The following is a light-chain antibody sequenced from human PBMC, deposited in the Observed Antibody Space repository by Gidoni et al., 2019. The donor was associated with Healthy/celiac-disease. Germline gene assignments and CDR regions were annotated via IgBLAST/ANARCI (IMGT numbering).Light chain of an antibody. V-gene: IGKV1-39*01. Sequence: DIQMTQSPSSLSASVGDRVTITCRASQSISSYLNWYQQKPGKAPTLLIYAASSLQSGVPSRFSGSGSGTDFTLTISSLQPEDFATYYCQQSYSTPPTFGQGTKLEIK. CDR1: QSISSY. CDR2: AAS. CDR3: QQSYSTPPT. J-gene: IGKJ2*01.